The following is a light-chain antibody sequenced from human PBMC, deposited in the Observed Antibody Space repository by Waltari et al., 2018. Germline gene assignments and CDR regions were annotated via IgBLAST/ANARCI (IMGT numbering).Light chain of an antibody. V-gene: IGKV4-1*01. J-gene: IGKJ2*01. CDR1: QSLSYSSNNKNY. CDR2: WTS. CDR3: QQYYSTPYT. Sequence: DIVMTQSPDSLAVSLGERATLNCKSSQSLSYSSNNKNYLAWYQKRPGQPPKLLIYWTSTRESGVPDRFSGSGSGTDFTLTISSLQAEDVAVYYCQQYYSTPYTFGQGTKLEIK.